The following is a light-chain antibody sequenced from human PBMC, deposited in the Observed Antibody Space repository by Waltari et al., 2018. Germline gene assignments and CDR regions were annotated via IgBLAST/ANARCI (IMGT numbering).Light chain of an antibody. Sequence: QSVLTQPSSASGQPGSRVTTSCCGSSSKIGNYFVNWYQQLPGTAPKLLIFNSSQRPSGVPDRFSGSKSGTSASLAISGLQSDDGADYYCGTWDDSLNGPVFGGGTKLTVL. CDR1: SSKIGNYF. J-gene: IGLJ2*01. V-gene: IGLV1-44*01. CDR2: NSS. CDR3: GTWDDSLNGPV.